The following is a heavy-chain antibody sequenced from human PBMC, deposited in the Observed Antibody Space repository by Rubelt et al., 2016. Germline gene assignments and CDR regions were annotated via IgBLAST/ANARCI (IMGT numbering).Heavy chain of an antibody. D-gene: IGHD6-19*01. J-gene: IGHJ4*02. CDR2: INQGGSEK. V-gene: IGHV3-7*05. CDR1: GFTFTTYW. Sequence: EVKLVESGGALAQPGGSLRLSCAASGFTFTTYWMTWVRQAPGKGLEWVADINQGGSEKRYVDSVKGRFTISRDKAKNSLYRRLNSLRAEDTAVYYCARWYSTGWSIDNWGQGTLVTVSS. CDR3: ARWYSTGWSIDN.